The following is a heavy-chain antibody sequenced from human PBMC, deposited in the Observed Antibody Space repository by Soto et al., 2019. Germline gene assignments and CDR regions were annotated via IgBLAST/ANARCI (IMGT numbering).Heavy chain of an antibody. D-gene: IGHD3-22*01. CDR2: IDPSDSYT. CDR1: GYSFTSYC. Sequence: GESLKISCKGSGYSFTSYCISWVRQMPWKGLEWMGRIDPSDSYTNYSPSFQGHVTISAGKSISTAYLQWSSLKASDTAMYYCARQRSITMIVVARTPFDYWGQGTLVTVSS. CDR3: ARQRSITMIVVARTPFDY. J-gene: IGHJ4*02. V-gene: IGHV5-10-1*01.